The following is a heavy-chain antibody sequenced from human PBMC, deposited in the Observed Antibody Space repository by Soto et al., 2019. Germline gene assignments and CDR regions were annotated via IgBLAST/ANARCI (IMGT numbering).Heavy chain of an antibody. CDR3: ARAHFNSGFDY. Sequence: GASATVPCKTSGYTFDNFDFIWVRQAPGQGLEWMGWINPNSGGTDYAQKFQGRVTMTRDASISTVYIDLSSLTSDDTAVYYCARAHFNSGFDYWGQGALVTVSS. D-gene: IGHD1-26*01. CDR1: GYTFDNFD. V-gene: IGHV1-2*02. CDR2: INPNSGGT. J-gene: IGHJ4*02.